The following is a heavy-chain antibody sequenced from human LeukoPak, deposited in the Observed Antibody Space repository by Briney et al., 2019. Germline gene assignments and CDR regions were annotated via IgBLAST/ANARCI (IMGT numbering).Heavy chain of an antibody. CDR3: ARVGFDY. CDR2: ITNSVSGI. Sequence: GGSLRLSCVASGFTFSRYEMNWARQAPGRGLEWVSYITNSVSGIYYADSVKGRFTVSRDNAKNSLYLQMNSLRAEDTAVYYCARVGFDYWGQGALVTVSS. CDR1: GFTFSRYE. V-gene: IGHV3-48*03. J-gene: IGHJ4*02.